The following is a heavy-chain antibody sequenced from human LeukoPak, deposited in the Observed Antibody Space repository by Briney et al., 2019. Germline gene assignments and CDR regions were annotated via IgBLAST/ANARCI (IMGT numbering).Heavy chain of an antibody. J-gene: IGHJ4*02. Sequence: GESLKISCRVSGDGFDNYWIGWVRHMSGEGLQWVAIIHPSSSATHYSPSFQGQVTISADKSISTAYLQWSSLKASDTAMYYCARLGEAAAGLLNYWGQGTLVTVSS. CDR1: GDGFDNYW. CDR2: IHPSSSAT. CDR3: ARLGEAAAGLLNY. V-gene: IGHV5-51*01. D-gene: IGHD6-13*01.